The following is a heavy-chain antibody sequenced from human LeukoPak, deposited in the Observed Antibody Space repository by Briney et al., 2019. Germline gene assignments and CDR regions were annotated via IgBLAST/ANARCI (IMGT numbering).Heavy chain of an antibody. CDR1: GFTFSSYA. V-gene: IGHV3-23*01. CDR2: ISGRGGSI. D-gene: IGHD6-6*01. CDR3: AQALQGIAAHYFDY. J-gene: IGHJ4*02. Sequence: GGSLRLSCAASGFTFSSYAMSWVRQAPGKGLEGGSAISGRGGSIYYAASVKGRFPIPRVNSNNTLYLQTHSLRAEDTAIYYCAQALQGIAAHYFDYSGQGTLVTVSS.